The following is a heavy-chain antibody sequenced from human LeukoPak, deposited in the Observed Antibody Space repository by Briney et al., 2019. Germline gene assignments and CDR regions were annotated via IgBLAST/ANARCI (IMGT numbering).Heavy chain of an antibody. D-gene: IGHD3-10*01. CDR1: GYTFTDYH. V-gene: IGHV1-2*06. CDR2: INPYSGGT. J-gene: IGHJ4*02. CDR3: ANQQFASVRALDY. Sequence: ASVKVSCKASGYTFTDYHIHWVRQAPGQGLEWMGRINPYSGGTHYSQEFQGRVTMTRDTSISTAYMELSSLRSDDTALYYCANQQFASVRALDYWGQGILVTVSS.